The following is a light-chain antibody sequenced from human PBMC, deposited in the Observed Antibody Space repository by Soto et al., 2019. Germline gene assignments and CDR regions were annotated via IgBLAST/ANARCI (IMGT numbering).Light chain of an antibody. V-gene: IGKV4-1*01. CDR1: QSLLYNSNNKNY. CDR2: WAS. Sequence: DFVMTQSPDSLAVSLGERATINCKSSQSLLYNSNNKNYLAWYQQKPGQPPKLLIYWASTRASGVPDRFSGSGSGTDFTLTISSLQAGDVAVYYCQQFYGTPFGFGGGTKVEI. CDR3: QQFYGTPFG. J-gene: IGKJ4*01.